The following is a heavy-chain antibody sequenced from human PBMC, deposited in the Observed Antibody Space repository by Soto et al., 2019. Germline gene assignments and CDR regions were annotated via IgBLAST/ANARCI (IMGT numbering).Heavy chain of an antibody. V-gene: IGHV4-30-4*01. CDR1: GGSISSGDYY. CDR3: ARAPRDNWNYSAPGAGGLFDP. D-gene: IGHD1-7*01. CDR2: IYYSGST. J-gene: IGHJ5*02. Sequence: QVQLQESGPGLVKPSQTLSLTCTVSGGSISSGDYYWSWIRQPPGKGLEWIGYIYYSGSTYYNPSLKSRVTISVDTSKNQFSLKLSSVTAADTAVYYCARAPRDNWNYSAPGAGGLFDPWGQGTLVTVSS.